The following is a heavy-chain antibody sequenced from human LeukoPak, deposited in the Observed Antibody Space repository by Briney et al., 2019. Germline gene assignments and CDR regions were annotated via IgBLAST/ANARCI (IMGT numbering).Heavy chain of an antibody. J-gene: IGHJ4*02. V-gene: IGHV3-23*01. Sequence: GGSLRLSCAASGFTLRSYGMSWVRQAPGKGLEWVAATSGSGGNTYYADSVKGRFTISRDNSKNTLYLQMNSLRAEYTAVYYCAKEYSGYDFDYWGQGTLVTVSS. CDR1: GFTLRSYG. CDR3: AKEYSGYDFDY. D-gene: IGHD5-12*01. CDR2: TSGSGGNT.